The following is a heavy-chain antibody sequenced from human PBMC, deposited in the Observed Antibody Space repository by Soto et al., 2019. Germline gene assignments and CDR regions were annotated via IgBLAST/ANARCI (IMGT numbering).Heavy chain of an antibody. CDR1: GGTFSSYA. Sequence: ASVKVSCKASGGTFSSYAISWVRQAPGQGLEWMGGIIPIFGTANYAQKFQGRVTITADESTSTAHMELSSLRSEDTAVYYCARGRSSRPGRYYDFWSGYYSDYWGQGTLVTVSS. D-gene: IGHD3-3*01. V-gene: IGHV1-69*13. CDR2: IIPIFGTA. CDR3: ARGRSSRPGRYYDFWSGYYSDY. J-gene: IGHJ4*02.